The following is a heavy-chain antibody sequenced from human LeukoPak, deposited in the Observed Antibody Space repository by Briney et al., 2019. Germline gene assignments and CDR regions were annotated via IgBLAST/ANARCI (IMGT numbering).Heavy chain of an antibody. Sequence: SETLSLTCTVSGGSISSYYWSWIRQPPGKGLEWIGHFSYSGSTNYNPSLKSRVTISVDTSNKQLSLKMRSVTAADTGVYYCARSLDRVIDPWGQGTLVTVSS. D-gene: IGHD2-2*03. V-gene: IGHV4-59*01. J-gene: IGHJ5*02. CDR2: FSYSGST. CDR1: GGSISSYY. CDR3: ARSLDRVIDP.